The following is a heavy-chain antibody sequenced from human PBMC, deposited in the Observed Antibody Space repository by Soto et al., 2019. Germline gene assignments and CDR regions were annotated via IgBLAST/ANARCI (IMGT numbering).Heavy chain of an antibody. CDR2: LHSDVST. Sequence: XGSLRLSCSVSGFTVSSNSITWVRQAPGQGLDWVSVLHSDVSTYYVDSVKGRFVISRDNSKNTVYLQMNSLRAEDTAIYYCARELGGSWYNWFDHWGQGTLVTVSS. J-gene: IGHJ5*02. V-gene: IGHV3-53*01. CDR3: ARELGGSWYNWFDH. CDR1: GFTVSSNS. D-gene: IGHD2-15*01.